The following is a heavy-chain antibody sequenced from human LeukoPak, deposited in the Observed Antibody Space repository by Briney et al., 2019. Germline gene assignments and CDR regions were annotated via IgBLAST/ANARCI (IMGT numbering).Heavy chain of an antibody. D-gene: IGHD2-15*01. CDR3: ARGSAGLEDY. Sequence: SQTLSLTCAVSGGSISSGGYSWSWIRQPPGKGLEWIGEIYHSGSTNYNPSLKGRVTISVDTSKNQFSLRLSSVTAGDTAVYYCARGSAGLEDYWGQGTLVTVSS. CDR2: IYHSGST. J-gene: IGHJ4*02. V-gene: IGHV4-30-2*01. CDR1: GGSISSGGYS.